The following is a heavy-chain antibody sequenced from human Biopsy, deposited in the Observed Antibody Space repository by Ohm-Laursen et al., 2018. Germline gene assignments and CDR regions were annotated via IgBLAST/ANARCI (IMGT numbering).Heavy chain of an antibody. Sequence: GTLSLTCTVSGGSISSDYWSWIRQTPGKGLEWIGYIYYSGSTNYNPSLKSRVTISVDTSKNQFSLRPNSVTAADTAVYYCARATNSTGWPYYYFYGMDVWGQGTTVTVSS. CDR2: IYYSGST. CDR3: ARATNSTGWPYYYFYGMDV. D-gene: IGHD2/OR15-2a*01. V-gene: IGHV4-59*01. J-gene: IGHJ6*02. CDR1: GGSISSDY.